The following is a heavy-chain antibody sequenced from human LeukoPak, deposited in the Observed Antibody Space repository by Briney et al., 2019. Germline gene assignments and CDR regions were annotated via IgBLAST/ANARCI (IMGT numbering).Heavy chain of an antibody. V-gene: IGHV3-23*01. CDR3: AKGNSGYSSGWYYHFLDY. Sequence: GGSLRLSCAASGFTFNNYAMNWVRQAPGKGLEWVSSTGAGGGTYYADSLKGRFTTSRGNSKNTLYLQMNSLRAEDTAVYYCAKGNSGYSSGWYYHFLDYWGQGTLVTVSS. J-gene: IGHJ4*02. CDR2: TGAGGGT. CDR1: GFTFNNYA. D-gene: IGHD6-19*01.